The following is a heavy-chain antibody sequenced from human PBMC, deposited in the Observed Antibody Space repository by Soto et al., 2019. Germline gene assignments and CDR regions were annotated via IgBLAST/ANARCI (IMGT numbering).Heavy chain of an antibody. D-gene: IGHD1-26*01. CDR1: GFSLSNAGLG. CDR2: IFSNDEK. V-gene: IGHV2-26*04. J-gene: IGHJ5*02. CDR3: ASTYRARWYWFDP. Sequence: QVTVKESGPVLVKPTETLTLTCTVSGFSLSNAGLGVSWIRQPPGKALEWLAHIFSNDEKSYSTSLKSMLTISKGTSNSQVVLTITNMDPVDTATYYCASTYRARWYWFDPWGQGTLVTVSS.